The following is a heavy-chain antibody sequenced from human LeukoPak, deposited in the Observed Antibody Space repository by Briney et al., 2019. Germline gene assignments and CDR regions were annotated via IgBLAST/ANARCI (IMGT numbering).Heavy chain of an antibody. Sequence: GASVKVSCKASGYTFTGYYMHWVRQAPGQGLEWMGWINPNSGGTNYAPKFQGRVTMTRDTSISTAYMELSRLRSDDTAVYYCARVLVATTDDYWGQGTLVTVSS. D-gene: IGHD5-12*01. CDR3: ARVLVATTDDY. J-gene: IGHJ4*02. CDR2: INPNSGGT. V-gene: IGHV1-2*02. CDR1: GYTFTGYY.